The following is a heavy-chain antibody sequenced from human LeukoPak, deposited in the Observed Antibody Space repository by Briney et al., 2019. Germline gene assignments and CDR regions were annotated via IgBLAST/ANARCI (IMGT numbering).Heavy chain of an antibody. J-gene: IGHJ5*02. D-gene: IGHD6-25*01. CDR3: ARDEFSGQIFDP. Sequence: PSETLSLTCTVSGGSISSSSYYWGWIRQPPGKGLEWIGSIYYSGSTYYNSSLKSRVTISVDTSKNQFSLKLSSVTAADTAVYYCARDEFSGQIFDPWGQGTLVTVSS. V-gene: IGHV4-39*07. CDR1: GGSISSSSYY. CDR2: IYYSGST.